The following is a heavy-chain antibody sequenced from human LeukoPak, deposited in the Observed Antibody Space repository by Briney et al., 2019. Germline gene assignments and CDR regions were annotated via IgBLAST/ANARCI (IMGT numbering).Heavy chain of an antibody. CDR1: EFTVSSNY. V-gene: IGHV4-59*08. CDR2: IYYSGST. D-gene: IGHD1-1*01. CDR3: ARHVEWYYDL. J-gene: IGHJ2*01. Sequence: GSLRLSCAASEFTVSSNYMSWVRQPPGKGPEWIGYIYYSGSTNYNPSLESRITISVDTPKNQFSLKLSSVTAADTAVYYCARHVEWYYDLWGRGTLVTVSS.